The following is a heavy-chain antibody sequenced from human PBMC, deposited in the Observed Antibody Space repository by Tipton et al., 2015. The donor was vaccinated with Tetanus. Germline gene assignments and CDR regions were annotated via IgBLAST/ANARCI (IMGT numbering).Heavy chain of an antibody. V-gene: IGHV1-2*06. J-gene: IGHJ6*02. D-gene: IGHD3-22*01. CDR3: ARDRGDYIYYGMDV. CDR2: IDPNSGGT. Sequence: QVQLVQSGAEMKKPGASVKVSCKASGYTFTGYYMYWVRQAPGQGLEWMGRIDPNSGGTVYAQKFQGRVTMTRDTSISTAYMELSSLRSDDTAVYYCARDRGDYIYYGMDVWGPGTTVTVS. CDR1: GYTFTGYY.